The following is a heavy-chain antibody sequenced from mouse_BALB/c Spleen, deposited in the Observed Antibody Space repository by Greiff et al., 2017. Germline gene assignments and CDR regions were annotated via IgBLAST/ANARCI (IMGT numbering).Heavy chain of an antibody. CDR2: IYPSDSYT. D-gene: IGHD3-1*01. CDR1: GYTFTSYW. V-gene: IGHV1-69*02. CDR3: STPYSSGYAMDY. J-gene: IGHJ4*01. Sequence: VQLQQPGAELVRPGASVKLSCKASGYTFTSYWINWVKQRPGQGLEWIGNIYPSDSYTNYNQKFKDKATLTVDKSSSTAYMQLSSPTSEDSAVYYCSTPYSSGYAMDYWGQGTSVTVSS.